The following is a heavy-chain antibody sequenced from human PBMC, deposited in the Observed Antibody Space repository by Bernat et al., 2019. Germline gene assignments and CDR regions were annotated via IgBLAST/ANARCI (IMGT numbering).Heavy chain of an antibody. J-gene: IGHJ4*02. D-gene: IGHD3-3*01. CDR1: GFTFSSYS. CDR2: ISSSSSYI. CDR3: AKYEFWSGYTHYYMDY. V-gene: IGHV3-21*01. Sequence: EVQLVESGGGLVKPGGSLRLSCAASGFTFSSYSMNWVRQAPGKGLEWVSSISSSSSYIYYADSVKGRFTISRDNAKNSLYLQMNSLRAEDTAVYYCAKYEFWSGYTHYYMDYWGQGTLVTVSS.